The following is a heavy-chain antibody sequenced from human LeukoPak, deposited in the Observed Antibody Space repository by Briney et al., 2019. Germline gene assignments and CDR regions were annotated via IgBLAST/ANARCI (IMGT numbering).Heavy chain of an antibody. D-gene: IGHD2-2*01. CDR2: ISAYNGNT. J-gene: IGHJ5*02. V-gene: IGHV1-18*01. CDR3: ARDGGIVVVPAANNWFDP. CDR1: GYTFTSYV. Sequence: ASVKVSCKASGYTFTSYVISWVRQAPAQGVEGMGWISAYNGNTNYARKLQGRVTMTTDTSTSTAYMELRSLRSDDTAVYYCARDGGIVVVPAANNWFDPWGQGTLVTVSS.